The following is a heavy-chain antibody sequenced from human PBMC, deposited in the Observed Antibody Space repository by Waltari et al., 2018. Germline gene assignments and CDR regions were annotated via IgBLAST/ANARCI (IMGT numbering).Heavy chain of an antibody. CDR2: IYTSGST. D-gene: IGHD6-13*01. CDR3: ARDFIAAETPYMDV. CDR1: GGSISSSY. V-gene: IGHV4-4*07. J-gene: IGHJ6*03. Sequence: QVQLQESGPGLVKPSETLSLTCTVSGGSISSSYWSWIRQPAGKGLEWIGRIYTSGSTNYNPSLKSRVTMSVDTSKNQFSLKLSSVTAADTAVYYCARDFIAAETPYMDVWGKGTTVTISS.